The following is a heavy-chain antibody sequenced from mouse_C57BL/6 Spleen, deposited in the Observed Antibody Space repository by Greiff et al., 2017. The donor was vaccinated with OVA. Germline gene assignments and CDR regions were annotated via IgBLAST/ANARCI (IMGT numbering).Heavy chain of an antibody. CDR3: ARYMSNYGSWFAY. CDR2: IYPGDGDT. CDR1: GYAFSSSW. V-gene: IGHV1-82*01. D-gene: IGHD2-5*01. J-gene: IGHJ3*01. Sequence: VQVVESGPELVKPGASVKISCKASGYAFSSSWMNWVKQRPGKGLEWIGRIYPGDGDTNYNGKFKGKATLTADKSSSTAYMQLSSLTSEDSAVYFCARYMSNYGSWFAYWGQGTLVTVSA.